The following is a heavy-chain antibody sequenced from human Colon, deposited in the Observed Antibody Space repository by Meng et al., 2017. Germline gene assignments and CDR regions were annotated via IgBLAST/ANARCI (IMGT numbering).Heavy chain of an antibody. Sequence: QVQLHESGPRRVEPSGTLSHTCAVSGGSISSSNWWSWVRQPPGKGLEWIGEIYHSGSTNYNPSLKSRVTISVDKSKNQFSLKLSSVTAADTAVYYCASFPPPGKQWLVTDYWGQGTLVTVSS. CDR3: ASFPPPGKQWLVTDY. CDR2: IYHSGST. J-gene: IGHJ4*02. V-gene: IGHV4-4*02. CDR1: GGSISSSNW. D-gene: IGHD6-19*01.